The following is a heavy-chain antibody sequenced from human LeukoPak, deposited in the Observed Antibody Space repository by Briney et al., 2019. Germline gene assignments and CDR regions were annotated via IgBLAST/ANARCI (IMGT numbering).Heavy chain of an antibody. J-gene: IGHJ6*02. V-gene: IGHV4-39*07. Sequence: PSETLSLTCTVSGGSISSSSYYWGWIRQPPGKGLEWIGSIYYSGSTYCNPSLKSRVTISVDTSKNQFSLKLSSVTAADTAVYYCARKPPSGPGYYYSYGMDVWGQGTTVTVSS. CDR3: ARKPPSGPGYYYSYGMDV. CDR1: GGSISSSSYY. CDR2: IYYSGST.